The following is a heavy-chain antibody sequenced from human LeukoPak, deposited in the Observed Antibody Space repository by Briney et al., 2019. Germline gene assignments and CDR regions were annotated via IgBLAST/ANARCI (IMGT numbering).Heavy chain of an antibody. J-gene: IGHJ4*02. CDR1: RLTFSSYA. Sequence: GGSLRLSCAASRLTFSSYAMHWVRQPPGKGLEWVAVIPYDGNNKYYADSVRGRFTISRDNSKNTLYLQMNSLRAEDTAVYYCAKADEMNMDYWGQGTLVTVSS. D-gene: IGHD2/OR15-2a*01. CDR3: AKADEMNMDY. V-gene: IGHV3-30-3*01. CDR2: IPYDGNNK.